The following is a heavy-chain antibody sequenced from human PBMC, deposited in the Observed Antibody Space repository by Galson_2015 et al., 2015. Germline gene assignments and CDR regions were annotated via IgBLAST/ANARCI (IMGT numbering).Heavy chain of an antibody. CDR1: GGSISSGGYY. D-gene: IGHD3-10*01. J-gene: IGHJ6*02. CDR3: ARDDGSGSYYNENYGMDV. CDR2: IYYSGST. V-gene: IGHV4-31*03. Sequence: TLSLTCTVSGGSISSGGYYWSWIRQHPGKGLEWIGYIYYSGSTYYNPSLKSRVTISVDTSKNQFSLKLSSVTAADTAVYYCARDDGSGSYYNENYGMDVWGQGTTVTVSS.